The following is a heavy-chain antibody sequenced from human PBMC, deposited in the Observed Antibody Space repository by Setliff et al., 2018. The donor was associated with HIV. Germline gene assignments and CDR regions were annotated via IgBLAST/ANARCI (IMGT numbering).Heavy chain of an antibody. D-gene: IGHD3-9*01. V-gene: IGHV3-30*02. Sequence: PGGSLRLSCAASGFTFSSYGMHWVRQAPGKGLQWVAVIWYDGSNKHYADSVKGRFTISRDNSKNTLYLQMNSLRAEDTAVYYCAKEDDILNGPLDYWGQGTLVTVSS. CDR3: AKEDDILNGPLDY. CDR2: IWYDGSNK. CDR1: GFTFSSYG. J-gene: IGHJ4*02.